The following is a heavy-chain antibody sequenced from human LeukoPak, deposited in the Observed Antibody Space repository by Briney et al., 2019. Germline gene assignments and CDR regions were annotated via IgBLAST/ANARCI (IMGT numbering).Heavy chain of an antibody. D-gene: IGHD2-8*01. CDR3: VFLERRDTKAY. J-gene: IGHJ4*02. Sequence: GASVKVSCKASGYTFTGYYMHWVRQAPGQGLEWMGWINLNSGGTNYAQKFQGRVTMTRDTSISTAYMELSRLRSDDTAVYYCVFLERRDTKAYWGQGTLVTVSS. CDR1: GYTFTGYY. V-gene: IGHV1-2*02. CDR2: INLNSGGT.